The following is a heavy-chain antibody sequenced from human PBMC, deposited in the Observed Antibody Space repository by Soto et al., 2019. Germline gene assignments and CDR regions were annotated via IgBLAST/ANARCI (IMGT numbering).Heavy chain of an antibody. J-gene: IGHJ4*02. CDR3: ARDSGTVGYDDS. Sequence: QVQLVQSGAEVKKPGSSVKVSCKASGGTFSTYTINWVRQAPGQGLEWMGRIIPLLDVTNNAQRFQGRGTITADTSTSTVYMELTSLTSQDTAVYYCARDSGTVGYDDSWGQGTLVTVSS. V-gene: IGHV1-69*08. CDR1: GGTFSTYT. CDR2: IIPLLDVT. D-gene: IGHD3-10*01.